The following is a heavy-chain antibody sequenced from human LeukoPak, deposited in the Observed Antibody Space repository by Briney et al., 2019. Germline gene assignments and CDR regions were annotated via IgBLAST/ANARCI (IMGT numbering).Heavy chain of an antibody. J-gene: IGHJ4*02. CDR2: INHSGST. D-gene: IGHD2-2*01. V-gene: IGHV4-34*01. Sequence: SETLSLTCAVYGGSFSGYYWSWIRQPPGKGLEWIGEINHSGSTNYNPSLKSRVTISVDTSKNQFSLKLSSVTAADTAVYYCARGHCSSTSCYVGDYWGQGTLVTVSS. CDR1: GGSFSGYY. CDR3: ARGHCSSTSCYVGDY.